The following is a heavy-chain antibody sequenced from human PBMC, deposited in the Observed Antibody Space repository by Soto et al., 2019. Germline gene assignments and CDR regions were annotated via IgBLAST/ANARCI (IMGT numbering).Heavy chain of an antibody. CDR1: GYTFTSYG. CDR2: ISAYNGNT. D-gene: IGHD3-10*01. CDR3: ARVYDGLRITMVRGVIRPYYFDY. Sequence: QVQLVQSGAEVKKPGASVKVSCKASGYTFTSYGISWVRQAPGQGLEWMGWISAYNGNTNYAQKLQGRVTMTTDTSTSTAYMELRSLRSDDTAVKYCARVYDGLRITMVRGVIRPYYFDYWGQGTLVTVSS. V-gene: IGHV1-18*04. J-gene: IGHJ4*02.